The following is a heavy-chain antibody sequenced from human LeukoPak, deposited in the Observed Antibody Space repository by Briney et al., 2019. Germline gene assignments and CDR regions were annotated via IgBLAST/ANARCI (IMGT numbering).Heavy chain of an antibody. Sequence: PGGSLRLSCAASGFTFSSYAMNWVRQAPGKGLEWVSYISSSSSTIYYADSVKGRFTISRDNAKNSLYLQMNSLRAEDTAVYYCAREADCSSTSCYPNFDYWGQGTLVTVSS. J-gene: IGHJ4*02. D-gene: IGHD2-2*01. V-gene: IGHV3-48*04. CDR3: AREADCSSTSCYPNFDY. CDR1: GFTFSSYA. CDR2: ISSSSSTI.